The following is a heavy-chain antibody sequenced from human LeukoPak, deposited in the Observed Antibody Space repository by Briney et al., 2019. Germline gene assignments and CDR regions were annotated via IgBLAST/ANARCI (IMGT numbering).Heavy chain of an antibody. CDR2: IYYSGST. CDR3: ARGGNWFDY. V-gene: IGHV4-59*01. CDR1: GGSISSYY. D-gene: IGHD4-23*01. J-gene: IGHJ4*02. Sequence: PSETLSLTCTVSGGSISSYYWSWIRQPPGKGLEWIGYIYYSGSTNYNPSLKSRVTISVDTSKNQFSLKLSSVTAADTAVYYCARGGNWFDYWGQGTRVTVSS.